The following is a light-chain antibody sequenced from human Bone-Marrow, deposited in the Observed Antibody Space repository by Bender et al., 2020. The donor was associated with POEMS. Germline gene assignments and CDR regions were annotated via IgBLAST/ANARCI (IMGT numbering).Light chain of an antibody. Sequence: QSALTQPASVSGSPGQSITISCTATSSDVGSYNLVSWYQQNPGKVPKIIIYEDTKRPSGVSNRFSGSRSGNTASLTISGLQADDESDYYCCSYAGSATWVFGGGTKLTVL. V-gene: IGLV2-23*01. CDR1: SSDVGSYNL. CDR3: CSYAGSATWV. J-gene: IGLJ3*02. CDR2: EDT.